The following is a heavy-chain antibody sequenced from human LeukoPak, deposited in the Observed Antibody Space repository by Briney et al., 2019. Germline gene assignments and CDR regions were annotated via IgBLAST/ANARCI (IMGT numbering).Heavy chain of an antibody. CDR1: GFTFSSYSMN. CDR3: ARLRPSFDWLPYYFDY. Sequence: GSLRLSCAASGFTFSSYSMNWVRQAPGKGLEWIGSIYYSGSTYYNPSLKSRVTISVDTSKNQFSLKLSSVTAADTAVYYCARLRPSFDWLPYYFDYWGQGTLVTVSS. V-gene: IGHV4-39*01. CDR2: IYYSGST. D-gene: IGHD3-9*01. J-gene: IGHJ4*02.